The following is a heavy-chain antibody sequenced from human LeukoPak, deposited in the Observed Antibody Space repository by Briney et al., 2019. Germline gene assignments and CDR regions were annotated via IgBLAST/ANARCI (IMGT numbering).Heavy chain of an antibody. J-gene: IGHJ2*01. CDR2: ISRDGVTT. V-gene: IGHV3-43*02. CDR1: GFNFDNYA. D-gene: IGHD2-2*01. Sequence: PGGSLRLSCAASGFNFDNYAMHWVRQAPGRALEWVSFISRDGVTTDFADPVKGRFTISRDNNKNSLYLQMNSLRTEDTALYYCAKDSATYQQLDYWYFDLWGRGTLVTVSS. CDR3: AKDSATYQQLDYWYFDL.